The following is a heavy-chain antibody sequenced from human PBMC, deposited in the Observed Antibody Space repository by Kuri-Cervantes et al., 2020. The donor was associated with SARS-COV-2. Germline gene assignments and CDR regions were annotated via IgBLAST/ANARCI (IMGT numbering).Heavy chain of an antibody. CDR1: GFTFSSYA. Sequence: ETLSLTCAASGFTFSSYAMHWARQAPGKGLEYVSAISSNGGSTYYADSVRGRFTISRDNSKNTLYLQMGSLRAEDMAVYYCARYPFDYWGQGTLVTVSS. J-gene: IGHJ4*02. V-gene: IGHV3-64*02. CDR2: ISSNGGST. CDR3: ARYPFDY. D-gene: IGHD2-2*01.